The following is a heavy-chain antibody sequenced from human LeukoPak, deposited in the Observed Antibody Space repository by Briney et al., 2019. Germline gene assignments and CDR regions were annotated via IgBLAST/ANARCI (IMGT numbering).Heavy chain of an antibody. Sequence: GASVKVSCKASGFTFTNYYMHWVRQAPGQGLEWMGIINPSGGITSYAQKFQGRVTMTRDTSTSTVYMELSSLRSEDTAVYYCARESVGAFDYWGQGTLVTVSS. CDR3: ARESVGAFDY. D-gene: IGHD1-26*01. CDR1: GFTFTNYY. V-gene: IGHV1-46*01. CDR2: INPSGGIT. J-gene: IGHJ4*02.